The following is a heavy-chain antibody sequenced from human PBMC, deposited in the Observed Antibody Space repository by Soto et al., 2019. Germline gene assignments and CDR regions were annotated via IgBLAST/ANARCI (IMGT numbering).Heavy chain of an antibody. J-gene: IGHJ4*02. D-gene: IGHD5-12*01. V-gene: IGHV4-39*01. Sequence: PSETLSLTCTVSGGSISSSTYYWGWMRQPPGKGLEWIASFFIGGNTYYNPSLKSRVTISVDTSKNQFSLKLSSVTAADTAVYYCARHGMATIEPILDYWGQGTLVTVSS. CDR1: GGSISSSTYY. CDR2: FFIGGNT. CDR3: ARHGMATIEPILDY.